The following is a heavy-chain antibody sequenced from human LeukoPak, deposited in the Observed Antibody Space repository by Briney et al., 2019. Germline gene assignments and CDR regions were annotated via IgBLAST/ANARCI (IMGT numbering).Heavy chain of an antibody. CDR2: IKQDGSEK. J-gene: IGHJ6*03. Sequence: GGSLRLSCAASGFTFSSYSMTWVCQAPGKGLDWVANIKQDGSEKYYVDSVKGRFTISRDNAKNSLYLQMNSLRAEDTAVYYCARGVYRNIEYYYYMDVWGKGTTVTVSS. V-gene: IGHV3-7*01. CDR3: ARGVYRNIEYYYYMDV. CDR1: GFTFSSYS. D-gene: IGHD1-14*01.